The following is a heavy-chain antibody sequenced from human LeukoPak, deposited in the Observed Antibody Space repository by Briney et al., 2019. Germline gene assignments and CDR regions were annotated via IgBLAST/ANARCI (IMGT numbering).Heavy chain of an antibody. V-gene: IGHV3-23*01. CDR3: AKASAMIVVVSKHFDY. D-gene: IGHD3-22*01. CDR2: ISGSGGST. Sequence: PGGSLRLSCAASGFTFRIYGMSWVRQAPGKGLEWVSAISGSGGSTYYADSVKGRFTISRDNSKNTLYLQMNSLRAEDTAVYYCAKASAMIVVVSKHFDYWGQGTLVTVSS. CDR1: GFTFRIYG. J-gene: IGHJ4*02.